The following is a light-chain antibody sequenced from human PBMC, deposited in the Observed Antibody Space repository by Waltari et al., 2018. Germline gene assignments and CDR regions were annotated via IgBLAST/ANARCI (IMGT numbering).Light chain of an antibody. V-gene: IGKV4-1*01. CDR1: QTVLYSDNNNY. J-gene: IGKJ1*01. Sequence: DIVMTQSPDSLAVSLGEKATISCKSSQTVLYSDNNNYLGWYQQKPGQPPKVLIKWASTREPGVPDRFVGSGSGTDFTLTINSLQAEDVAVYYCQHYGSSPPTFGQGTKAEIK. CDR3: QHYGSSPPT. CDR2: WAS.